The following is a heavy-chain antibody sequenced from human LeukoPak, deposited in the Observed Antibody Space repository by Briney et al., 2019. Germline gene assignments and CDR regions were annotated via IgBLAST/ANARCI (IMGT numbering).Heavy chain of an antibody. CDR2: IYHNGRS. CDR3: ARDGAFDWLLYYFDY. CDR1: GGSISSYY. Sequence: SETLSLTCTVSGGSISSYYWCWSRQPPRKGLGWIGSIYHNGRSYYNPSLKSQVTISVDTSKNQFSLKLSSVTAADTAVYYCARDGAFDWLLYYFDYWGQGTLVTVSS. D-gene: IGHD3-9*01. J-gene: IGHJ4*02. V-gene: IGHV4-38-2*02.